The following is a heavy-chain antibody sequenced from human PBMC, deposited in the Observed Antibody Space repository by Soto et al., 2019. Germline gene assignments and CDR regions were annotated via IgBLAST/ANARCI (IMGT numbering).Heavy chain of an antibody. V-gene: IGHV4-38-2*01. J-gene: IGHJ5*02. Sequence: SETLSLTCAVSGYSISSGYYWGCIRQTPGKGLEWIASIYHSGSTYYNPSLKSRVTISVDTSKNQFSLKLTSVTAADTAVYYCARGAATVIQGWFDPWGQGTMVTVSS. CDR2: IYHSGST. CDR1: GYSISSGYY. D-gene: IGHD4-17*01. CDR3: ARGAATVIQGWFDP.